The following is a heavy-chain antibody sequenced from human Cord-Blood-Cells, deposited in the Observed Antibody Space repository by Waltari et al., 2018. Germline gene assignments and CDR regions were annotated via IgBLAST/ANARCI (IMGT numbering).Heavy chain of an antibody. J-gene: IGHJ2*01. V-gene: IGHV2-26*01. CDR1: GFSLSNARMG. Sequence: QVTLKESGPVLVKPTETLTLTCTVSGFSLSNARMGVSWIRQPPGKALEWLAHIFSHDEKSYSTSLKSRLTISKHTSKNQVVRTMTNMDPVDTATYYCARITSHWGHWYVDLWGRGTLVTVSS. D-gene: IGHD7-27*01. CDR2: IFSHDEK. CDR3: ARITSHWGHWYVDL.